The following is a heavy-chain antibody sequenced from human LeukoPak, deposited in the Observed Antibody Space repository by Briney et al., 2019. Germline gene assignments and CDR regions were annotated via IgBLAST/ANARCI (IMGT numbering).Heavy chain of an antibody. J-gene: IGHJ4*02. V-gene: IGHV1-8*01. CDR3: ARSSLGTITAGPFDY. D-gene: IGHD5-12*01. CDR1: GYTFTSYD. Sequence: GASVKVSCRASGYTFTSYDINWVRQATGQGLEWMGWMNPNSGNTGYAQKFQGRVSMTTDTSTTTAYMELRSLTSDDTALYYCARSSLGTITAGPFDYWGQGTLVTVSS. CDR2: MNPNSGNT.